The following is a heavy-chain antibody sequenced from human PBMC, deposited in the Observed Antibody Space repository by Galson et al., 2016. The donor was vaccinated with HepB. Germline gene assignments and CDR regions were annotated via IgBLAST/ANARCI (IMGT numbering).Heavy chain of an antibody. J-gene: IGHJ6*02. V-gene: IGHV1-69*13. Sequence: SVKVSCKASGGTFSNYAISWMRQAPGQGLEWMGGIIPIFGTTNYAQKFQGRVTITADEFTSTAYMELSSLRSEDTAVYYCARQPRIAVAGTFYYGMDVWGQGTTVTVSS. CDR3: ARQPRIAVAGTFYYGMDV. CDR2: IIPIFGTT. D-gene: IGHD6-19*01. CDR1: GGTFSNYA.